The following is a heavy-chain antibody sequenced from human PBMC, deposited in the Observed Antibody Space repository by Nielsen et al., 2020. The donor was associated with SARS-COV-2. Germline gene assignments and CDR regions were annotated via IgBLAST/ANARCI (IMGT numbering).Heavy chain of an antibody. J-gene: IGHJ2*01. Sequence: GGSLRLSCAASGFRFTSYSMNWVRQAPGKGLEWVASITMSGASMYYADSVRGRFTVSRDNAENSLYLQMNSLRDEDTAVYYCARDKDGGAATSNWYFDLWGRGTLVIVSS. V-gene: IGHV3-21*06. D-gene: IGHD6-25*01. CDR1: GFRFTSYS. CDR3: ARDKDGGAATSNWYFDL. CDR2: ITMSGASM.